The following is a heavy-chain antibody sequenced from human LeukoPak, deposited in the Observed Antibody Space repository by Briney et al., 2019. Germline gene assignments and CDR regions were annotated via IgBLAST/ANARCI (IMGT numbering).Heavy chain of an antibody. CDR1: GFTFSSYS. CDR2: ITSSSNYI. J-gene: IGHJ5*02. Sequence: PGGSLRLSCAASGFTFSSYSMSWVRQAPGKGLEWVSSITSSSNYIYYADSVKGRFTISRDNAKNSLYLQMNSLRAEDTAVYYCARAYSSSWYGNCFDPWGQGTLVTVSS. CDR3: ARAYSSSWYGNCFDP. D-gene: IGHD6-13*01. V-gene: IGHV3-21*01.